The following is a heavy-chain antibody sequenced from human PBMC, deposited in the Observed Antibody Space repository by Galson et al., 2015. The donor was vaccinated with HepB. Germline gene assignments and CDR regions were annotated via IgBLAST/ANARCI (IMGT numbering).Heavy chain of an antibody. Sequence: SLRLSCAASGFTFSDYYMSWIRQAPGKGLEWVSYISSSGSTIYYADSVKGRFTISRDNSKNTLYLQMSSLRAEDTTVYYCVKDRSAVVLDTGPYFDYWGQGTLVTVSS. D-gene: IGHD6-19*01. CDR1: GFTFSDYY. J-gene: IGHJ4*02. V-gene: IGHV3-11*04. CDR3: VKDRSAVVLDTGPYFDY. CDR2: ISSSGSTI.